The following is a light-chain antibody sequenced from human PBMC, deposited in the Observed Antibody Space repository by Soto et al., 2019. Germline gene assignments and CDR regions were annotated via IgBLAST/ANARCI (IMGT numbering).Light chain of an antibody. CDR1: QSISTY. Sequence: DIQMTQSPSSLSASVGDRVTITCRASQSISTYLNWYQQKPGKAPKLLIYAASGLQSGVPSRFSGSGSGTDFTLTMSSLQPEDFATYCCERTYRTRPWTFGQGTKVE. CDR2: AAS. V-gene: IGKV1-39*01. CDR3: ERTYRTRPWT. J-gene: IGKJ1*01.